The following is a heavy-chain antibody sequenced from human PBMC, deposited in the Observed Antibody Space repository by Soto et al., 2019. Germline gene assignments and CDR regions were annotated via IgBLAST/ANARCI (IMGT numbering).Heavy chain of an antibody. CDR3: ARDHTYGSGTSYGHNCFDP. Sequence: QVQLVESGGGVVQPGRSLRLSCAASGFTFSNYGMQWVRQAPGKGLEWVAVIWFDGSNKYYADSVKGRFTISRDNSENTLYLQMDSLRAEDTAVYYCARDHTYGSGTSYGHNCFDPWGQGTLVTVSS. D-gene: IGHD3-10*01. CDR2: IWFDGSNK. CDR1: GFTFSNYG. J-gene: IGHJ5*02. V-gene: IGHV3-33*01.